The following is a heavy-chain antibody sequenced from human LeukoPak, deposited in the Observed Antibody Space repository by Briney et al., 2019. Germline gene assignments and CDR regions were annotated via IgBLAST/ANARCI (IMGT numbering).Heavy chain of an antibody. CDR1: GFTFSSYS. CDR2: ISSSSSYI. CDR3: ARVGFGGPAAIRPFVN. J-gene: IGHJ4*02. D-gene: IGHD2-2*02. Sequence: AGGSLRLSCAAPGFTFSSYSMNWVRQAPGKGLEWVSSISSSSSYIYYADSVKGRFTISRDDAKNSLYLQMNSLRAEDTAVYYCARVGFGGPAAIRPFVNWWQGTLVTVSS. V-gene: IGHV3-21*01.